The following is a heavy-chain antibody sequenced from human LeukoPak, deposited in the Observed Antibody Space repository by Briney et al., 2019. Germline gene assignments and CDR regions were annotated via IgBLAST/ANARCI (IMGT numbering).Heavy chain of an antibody. CDR1: AFIISDYY. J-gene: IGHJ4*02. CDR2: IRTDGRSV. CDR3: AREARRPIH. V-gene: IGHV3-11*01. Sequence: GGSLRLSCAASAFIISDYYMSSVSQAPGKGLEWVVYIRTDGRSVSYSDSLKGRFTISSDNTKNTLYLEMNSLRAEDTAVYYCAREARRPIHCGQGTLGTASS.